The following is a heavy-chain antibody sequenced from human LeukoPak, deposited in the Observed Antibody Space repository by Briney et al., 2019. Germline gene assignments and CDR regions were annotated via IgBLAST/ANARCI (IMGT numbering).Heavy chain of an antibody. V-gene: IGHV4-39*07. CDR3: ARVVQSTDSSGFYLPEYFQH. CDR2: IYYSGST. Sequence: SETLSLTCTVSGGSISSSSYYWGWLRQPPGKGLEWIGSIYYSGSTYYNPSPKSRVTISVDTSKNQFSLKLSSVTAADTAVYYCARVVQSTDSSGFYLPEYFQHWGQGTLVTVSS. D-gene: IGHD3-22*01. CDR1: GGSISSSSYY. J-gene: IGHJ1*01.